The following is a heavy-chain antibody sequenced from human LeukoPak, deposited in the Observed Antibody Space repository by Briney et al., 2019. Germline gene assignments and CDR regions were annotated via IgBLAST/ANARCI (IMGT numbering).Heavy chain of an antibody. CDR2: INPSGGGT. CDR3: ARAPELLPDY. CDR1: GYTFTSYY. J-gene: IGHJ4*02. D-gene: IGHD3-10*01. V-gene: IGHV1-46*01. Sequence: GASVKVSCKASGYTFTSYYMHWVRQAPGQGFEWMGIINPSGGGTSYAQKFQGRVTVTRDTSTSTVYMELSSLRSEDTAVYYCARAPELLPDYWGQGTLVTVSS.